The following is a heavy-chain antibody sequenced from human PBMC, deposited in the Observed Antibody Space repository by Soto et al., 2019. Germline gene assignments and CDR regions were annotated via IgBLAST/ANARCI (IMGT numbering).Heavy chain of an antibody. J-gene: IGHJ6*02. CDR1: GFTFDDYA. CDR3: AKDGGTNYYYYGMDV. CDR2: ISWDGGST. D-gene: IGHD3-16*01. V-gene: IGHV3-43D*04. Sequence: HPGGSLRLSCAASGFTFDDYAMHWVRQAPGKGLEWVSLISWDGGSTYYADSVKGRFTISRDNSKNSLYLQMNSLRAEDTALYYCAKDGGTNYYYYGMDVWGQGTTVTVSS.